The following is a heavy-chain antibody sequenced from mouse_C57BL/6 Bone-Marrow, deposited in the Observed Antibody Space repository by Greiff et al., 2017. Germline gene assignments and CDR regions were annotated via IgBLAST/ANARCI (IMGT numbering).Heavy chain of an antibody. Sequence: QVQLQQPGAELVKPGASVKLSCKASGYTFTSYWMHWVKQRPGRGLEWIGRIDPNSGGTKYNEKFKSKATLTVDKPSSTAYMQLSSLTSEDSGVYYCARSGLITTVVARNWYFDVGGTGTTVTVSS. CDR1: GYTFTSYW. D-gene: IGHD1-1*01. V-gene: IGHV1-72*01. CDR3: ARSGLITTVVARNWYFDV. J-gene: IGHJ1*03. CDR2: IDPNSGGT.